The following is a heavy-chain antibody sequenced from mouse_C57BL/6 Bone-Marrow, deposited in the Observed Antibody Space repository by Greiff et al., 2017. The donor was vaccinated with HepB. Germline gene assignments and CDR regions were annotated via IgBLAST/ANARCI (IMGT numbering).Heavy chain of an antibody. CDR1: GFTFSSYG. CDR2: ISSGGSYT. Sequence: EVKLVESGGDLVKPGGSLKLSCAASGFTFSSYGMSWVRQTPDKRLEWVATISSGGSYTYYPDSVKGRFTISRDNAKNTLYLQMSSLKSEDTAMYNCASYYYAMDYWGQGTSVTVSS. J-gene: IGHJ4*01. CDR3: ASYYYAMDY. V-gene: IGHV5-6*01.